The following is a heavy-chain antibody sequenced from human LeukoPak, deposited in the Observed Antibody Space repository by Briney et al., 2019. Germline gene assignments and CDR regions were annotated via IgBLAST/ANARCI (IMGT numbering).Heavy chain of an antibody. CDR3: STGIGTNDW. D-gene: IGHD1-1*01. J-gene: IGHJ4*02. CDR2: ITTKSDGGTT. Sequence: GGSLRLSCAVSGLTFSNALMTWVRQAPGKGLEWVGRITTKSDGGTTDYAAPVRGSFTITRDDSKSTLHLQMDSLKTEDTALYYCSTGIGTNDWWGQGTLVIVSS. V-gene: IGHV3-15*01. CDR1: GLTFSNAL.